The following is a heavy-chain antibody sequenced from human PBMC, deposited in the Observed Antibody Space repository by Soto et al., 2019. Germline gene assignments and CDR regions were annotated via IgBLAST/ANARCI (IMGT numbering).Heavy chain of an antibody. CDR1: GFTFSSYW. Sequence: GGSLRLSCAASGFTFSSYWMSWVRQAPGKGLEWVANIKQDGSEKYYVDSVKGRFTISRDNAKNSLYLQMNSLRAEDTAVYYCARQIADTLRFLEWLLYPPWFDPWGQGILVTVSS. J-gene: IGHJ5*02. D-gene: IGHD3-3*01. CDR3: ARQIADTLRFLEWLLYPPWFDP. CDR2: IKQDGSEK. V-gene: IGHV3-7*01.